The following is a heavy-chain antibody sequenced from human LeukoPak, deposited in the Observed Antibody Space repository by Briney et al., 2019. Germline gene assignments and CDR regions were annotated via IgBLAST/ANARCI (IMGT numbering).Heavy chain of an antibody. CDR3: GAGTTARANAFDI. D-gene: IGHD1-1*01. J-gene: IGHJ3*02. CDR1: GYTLTELS. V-gene: IGHV1-24*01. CDR2: FDPEDGET. Sequence: GASVKVSCKVSGYTLTELSMHWVRQAPGKGLEWMGGFDPEDGETIYAQKFQGRVTMTEDTSTDTAYMELSSLRSEDTAVYYCGAGTTARANAFDIWGQGTMVTVSS.